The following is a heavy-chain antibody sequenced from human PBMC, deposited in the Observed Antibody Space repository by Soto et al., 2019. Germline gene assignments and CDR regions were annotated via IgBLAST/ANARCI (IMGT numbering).Heavy chain of an antibody. J-gene: IGHJ3*01. CDR3: AKDTLPYSSGRDVLDF. D-gene: IGHD6-19*01. V-gene: IGHV3-9*01. CDR2: ISWNSGSI. Sequence: GGSLRLSCAASGFTFDDYAMHWVRQAPGKGLEWVSGISWNSGSIGYADSVKGRFTISRDNAKNSLYLQMNSLRAEDTALYYCAKDTLPYSSGRDVLDFSGQGTLVIVSS. CDR1: GFTFDDYA.